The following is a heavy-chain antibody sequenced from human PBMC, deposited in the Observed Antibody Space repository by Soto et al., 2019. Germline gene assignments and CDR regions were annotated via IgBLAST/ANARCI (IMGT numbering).Heavy chain of an antibody. V-gene: IGHV1-69*01. CDR1: GGTFSRYS. CDR3: ARAAVTGRYYGLDV. J-gene: IGHJ6*02. Sequence: QVQLVQSGAEVKKPGSSVKVSCKASGGTFSRYSISWVRQAPGQGFEWMGGITPIFGTANYAQKFQGRVTITADDPTSTAYMELSSLRSEDTAVYYCARAAVTGRYYGLDVWGQGTTVTVSS. D-gene: IGHD4-17*01. CDR2: ITPIFGTA.